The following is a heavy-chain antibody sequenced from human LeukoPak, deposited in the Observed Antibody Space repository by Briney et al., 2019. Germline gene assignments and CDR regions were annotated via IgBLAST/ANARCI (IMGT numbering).Heavy chain of an antibody. CDR3: ATGPRDGYYFDC. J-gene: IGHJ4*02. Sequence: GGSLRLSCAASGFTFSSYEMNWVRQAPGKGLEWVSYISSSGSTIYYADSVKGRFTISRDNSKNTLYLQMGSLRAEDMAVYYCATGPRDGYYFDCWGQGTLVTVSS. CDR1: GFTFSSYE. CDR2: ISSSGSTI. D-gene: IGHD5-24*01. V-gene: IGHV3-48*03.